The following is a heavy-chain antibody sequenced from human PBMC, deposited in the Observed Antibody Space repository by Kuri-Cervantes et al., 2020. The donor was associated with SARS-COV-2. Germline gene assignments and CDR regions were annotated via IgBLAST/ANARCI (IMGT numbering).Heavy chain of an antibody. D-gene: IGHD3-3*01. CDR2: INPNSGGT. J-gene: IGHJ2*01. CDR1: GYTFTSYG. Sequence: ASVKVSCKASGYTFTSYGISWVRQAPGQGLEWMGWINPNSGGTDYAQKFQGRVTMTRDTSISTAYMDLSRLRSDDTAVYYCARALNDFWSGYYSNWYFDLWGRGTLVTVSS. V-gene: IGHV1-2*02. CDR3: ARALNDFWSGYYSNWYFDL.